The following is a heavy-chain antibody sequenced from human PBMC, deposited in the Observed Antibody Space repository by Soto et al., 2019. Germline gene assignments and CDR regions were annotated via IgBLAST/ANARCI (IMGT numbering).Heavy chain of an antibody. V-gene: IGHV1-18*01. D-gene: IGHD3-3*01. CDR1: GYTFTSYG. CDR2: ISAYNGNT. CDR3: ESDSLAIFGVVTPLDY. Sequence: QVQLVQSGAEVKKPGASVKVSCKASGYTFTSYGISWVRQAPGQGLEWMGWISAYNGNTNYAQKLQGRVTMTTDTSTSTAYRGLVSLRSDDTAVYYCESDSLAIFGVVTPLDYLGQGTLVTDSS. J-gene: IGHJ4*02.